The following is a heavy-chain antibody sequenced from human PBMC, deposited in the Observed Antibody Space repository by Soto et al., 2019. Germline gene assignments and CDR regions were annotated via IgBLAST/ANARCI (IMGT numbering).Heavy chain of an antibody. J-gene: IGHJ4*02. CDR3: ASLWFGEFLDY. CDR1: GFTFSSYW. Sequence: EVQLVESGGGLVQPGGSLRLSCAASGFTFSSYWMSWVRQAPGKGLEWVANIKPDGSEKYYVDSVKGRFTISRDNAKNSLYLQMNSLRAEDTAVYYCASLWFGEFLDYWGQGTLVTVSS. V-gene: IGHV3-7*01. D-gene: IGHD3-10*01. CDR2: IKPDGSEK.